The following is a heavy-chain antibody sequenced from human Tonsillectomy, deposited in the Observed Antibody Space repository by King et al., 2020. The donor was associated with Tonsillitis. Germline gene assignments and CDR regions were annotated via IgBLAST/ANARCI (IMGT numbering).Heavy chain of an antibody. D-gene: IGHD3-22*01. CDR3: ARAPPSAFSDSNGNRPGFDVFDI. Sequence: VQLVESGGGLVQPGGSLRLSCTASGFIFSSYSMNWVRQAPGKGLEWVSYISSSSSTIYYADSVKGRFTISRDNAKNSLYLQMNSLRDEDTVVYYCARAPPSAFSDSNGNRPGFDVFDIRGQGTMVTVFS. CDR2: ISSSSSTI. CDR1: GFIFSSYS. V-gene: IGHV3-48*02. J-gene: IGHJ3*02.